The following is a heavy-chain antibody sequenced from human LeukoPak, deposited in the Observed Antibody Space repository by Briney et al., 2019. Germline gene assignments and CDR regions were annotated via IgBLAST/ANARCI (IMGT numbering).Heavy chain of an antibody. D-gene: IGHD4-17*01. Sequence: SETLSLTCAVYGGSLSGYYWSWIRQPPGKGLEWIGEINNSGSTNYNPSLKSRVTISVDTSKNQFSLKLSSVTAADTAVYYCAREGELLDGDYGGYFDYWGQGTLVTVSS. CDR1: GGSLSGYY. J-gene: IGHJ4*02. V-gene: IGHV4-34*01. CDR2: INNSGST. CDR3: AREGELLDGDYGGYFDY.